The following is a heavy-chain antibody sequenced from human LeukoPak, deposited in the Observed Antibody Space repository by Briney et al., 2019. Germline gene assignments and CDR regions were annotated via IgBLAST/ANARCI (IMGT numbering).Heavy chain of an antibody. D-gene: IGHD6-19*01. Sequence: SETLSLTCAVYGGSFSGYYWSWIRQPPGKGLEWIGEINHSGSTNYNPSLKSRVTISVDTSKNQFSLKLSSVTAADTAVYYCARGSAVAGTPYGMDVWGQGTTVTVSS. CDR1: GGSFSGYY. J-gene: IGHJ6*02. CDR2: INHSGST. CDR3: ARGSAVAGTPYGMDV. V-gene: IGHV4-34*01.